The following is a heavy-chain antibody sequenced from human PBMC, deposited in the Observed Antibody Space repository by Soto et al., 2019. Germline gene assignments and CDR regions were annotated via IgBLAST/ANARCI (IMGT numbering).Heavy chain of an antibody. Sequence: PSETLSLTCTVSGGSISSSSYYWGWIRQPPGKGLEWIGSIYYSGSTYYNPSLKSRVTISVDTSKNQFSLKLSSVTAADTAVYYCARLWLEDIVLMVYAPGMDVWGQGTTVTVSS. V-gene: IGHV4-39*01. CDR3: ARLWLEDIVLMVYAPGMDV. D-gene: IGHD2-8*01. CDR1: GGSISSSSYY. CDR2: IYYSGST. J-gene: IGHJ6*02.